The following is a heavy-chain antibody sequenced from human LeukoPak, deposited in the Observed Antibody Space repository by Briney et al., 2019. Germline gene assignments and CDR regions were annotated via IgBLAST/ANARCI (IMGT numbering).Heavy chain of an antibody. Sequence: PGGSLRLSCAASGFTFSNYAMNWVRQAPGKGLEWVSSFGTRSSSIYYAHSVTGRFIVSRDNAKNSLFLQMNSLRAEDTAVYYCAREMRSYDSSGYYSFDYWGQGTLVTVSS. CDR1: GFTFSNYA. V-gene: IGHV3-21*01. CDR3: AREMRSYDSSGYYSFDY. D-gene: IGHD3-22*01. CDR2: FGTRSSSI. J-gene: IGHJ4*02.